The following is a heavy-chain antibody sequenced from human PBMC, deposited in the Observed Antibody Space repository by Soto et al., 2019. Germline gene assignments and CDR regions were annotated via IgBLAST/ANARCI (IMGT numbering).Heavy chain of an antibody. CDR2: ISYDGSNK. J-gene: IGHJ6*04. V-gene: IGHV3-30-3*01. D-gene: IGHD2-2*01. Sequence: GGSLRLSCAASGFTFSSYAMHWVRQAPGKGLEWVAVISYDGSNKYYADSVKGRFTISRDNSKNTLYLQMNSLRAEDTAVYYCVRDRATSYYYYGMDVWGKGTTVTVSS. CDR3: VRDRATSYYYYGMDV. CDR1: GFTFSSYA.